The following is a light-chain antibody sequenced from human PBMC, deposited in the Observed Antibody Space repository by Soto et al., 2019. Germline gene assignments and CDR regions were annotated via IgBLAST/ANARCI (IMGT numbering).Light chain of an antibody. CDR1: QSISSH. CDR3: QQRSNWPRGFT. CDR2: DAS. V-gene: IGKV3-11*01. J-gene: IGKJ3*01. Sequence: ENVLTQSPATLSLSPGERATLSCKASQSISSHLAWYHQKPGQAPRLLIYDASNRATGIPARFSGSGSGTDFTLTISSLEPEDFAVYYCQQRSNWPRGFTFGPGTKVDIK.